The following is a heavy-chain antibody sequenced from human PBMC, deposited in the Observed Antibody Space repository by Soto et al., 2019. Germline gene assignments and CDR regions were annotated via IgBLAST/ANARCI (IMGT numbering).Heavy chain of an antibody. CDR1: GFSLSNARMG. Sequence: QVTLKESGPVLVKPTEPLTLTCTVSGFSLSNARMGVSWIRQPPGKALAWLAHIFSNDEKSYSTSPKSRLTISKDTSKSQVDLTMTNMDPVDTASYYCARMWEKYMPDAFDIWGQGTMVTVSS. CDR2: IFSNDEK. CDR3: ARMWEKYMPDAFDI. D-gene: IGHD1-26*01. J-gene: IGHJ3*02. V-gene: IGHV2-26*01.